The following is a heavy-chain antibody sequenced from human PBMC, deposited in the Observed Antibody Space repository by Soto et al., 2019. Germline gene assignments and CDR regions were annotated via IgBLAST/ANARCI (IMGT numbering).Heavy chain of an antibody. CDR2: IYYSGST. Sequence: TSETLSLTCTVSGGSISSGGYYWSWIRQHPGKGLEWIGYIYYSGSTYYNPSLKSRVTISVDTSKNQFSLKLSSVTAADTAVYYCARGGPRITMIVVVIGGAFDIWGQGTMVTVSS. CDR1: GGSISSGGYY. V-gene: IGHV4-31*03. CDR3: ARGGPRITMIVVVIGGAFDI. D-gene: IGHD3-22*01. J-gene: IGHJ3*02.